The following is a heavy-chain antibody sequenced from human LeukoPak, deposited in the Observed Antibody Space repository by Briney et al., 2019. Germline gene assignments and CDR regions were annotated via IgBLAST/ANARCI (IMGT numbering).Heavy chain of an antibody. V-gene: IGHV3-33*08. CDR2: VWYDGSNK. D-gene: IGHD5/OR15-5a*01. Sequence: PGGSLRLSCAASGFTFSHYSTNWVRQAPGTGLEWVAVVWYDGSNKYYADSVMGRFTISRDNSKNMLYLQMNSLRAEDTAVYYCARDPSLRVTLDYWGQGTLVTVSS. CDR3: ARDPSLRVTLDY. J-gene: IGHJ4*02. CDR1: GFTFSHYS.